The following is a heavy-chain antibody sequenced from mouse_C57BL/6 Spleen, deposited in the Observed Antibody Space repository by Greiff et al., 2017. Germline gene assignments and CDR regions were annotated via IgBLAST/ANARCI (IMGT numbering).Heavy chain of an antibody. J-gene: IGHJ1*03. V-gene: IGHV1-55*01. CDR1: GYTFTSYW. D-gene: IGHD2-4*01. CDR2: IYPGSGST. CDR3: ARVQDYDRYFGV. Sequence: QVQLQQPGAELVKPGASVKMSCKASGYTFTSYWITWVKQRPGQGLEWIGDIYPGSGSTNYNEKFKSKATLTVDTSSSTAYMQLSSLTSEDSAVYYCARVQDYDRYFGVWGTGTTVTVSS.